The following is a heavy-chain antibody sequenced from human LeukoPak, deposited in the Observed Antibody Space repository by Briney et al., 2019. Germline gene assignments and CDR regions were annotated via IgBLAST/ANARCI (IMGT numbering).Heavy chain of an antibody. CDR2: ISWNSGSI. D-gene: IGHD4-23*01. CDR1: GFTFDDYA. J-gene: IGHJ4*02. Sequence: PGGSLRLSCAASGFTFDDYAMHWVRQAPGKGLEWVSGISWNSGSIGYADSVKGRFTISRDNAKNSLYLQMNSLRAEDMALYYCAKGNSYGGNSYFDYWGQGTLVTVSS. CDR3: AKGNSYGGNSYFDY. V-gene: IGHV3-9*03.